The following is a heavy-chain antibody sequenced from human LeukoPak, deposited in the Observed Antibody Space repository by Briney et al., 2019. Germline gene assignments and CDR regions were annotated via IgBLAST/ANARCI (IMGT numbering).Heavy chain of an antibody. Sequence: SVKVSCKASGGTFSSYAISWVRQAPAQGVEWMGGIIPIFGTANYAQKFQGRVTITADESTSTAYMELSSLRSEDTAVYYCARAHIAAATNYYYCYYMDVWGKGTTVTVSS. CDR3: ARAHIAAATNYYYCYYMDV. J-gene: IGHJ6*03. D-gene: IGHD6-13*01. V-gene: IGHV1-69*13. CDR1: GGTFSSYA. CDR2: IIPIFGTA.